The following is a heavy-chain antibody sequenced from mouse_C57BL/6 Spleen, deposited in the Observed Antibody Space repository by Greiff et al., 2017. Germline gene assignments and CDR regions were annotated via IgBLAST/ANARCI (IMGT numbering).Heavy chain of an antibody. CDR1: GYAFSSSW. CDR2: IYPGDGDT. Sequence: LQQSGPELVKPGASVKISCKASGYAFSSSWMNWVKQRPGKGLEWIGRIYPGDGDTNYNGKFKGKATLTADKSSSTAYMQLSSLTSEDSAVYFCARYYDYGGDAMDYWGQGTSVTVSS. CDR3: ARYYDYGGDAMDY. V-gene: IGHV1-82*01. J-gene: IGHJ4*01. D-gene: IGHD2-4*01.